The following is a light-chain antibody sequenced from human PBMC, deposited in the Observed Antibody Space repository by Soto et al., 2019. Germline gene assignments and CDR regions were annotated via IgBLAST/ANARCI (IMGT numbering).Light chain of an antibody. CDR3: CSYAGSYTSGV. CDR1: SSNIGGYNY. CDR2: DVS. V-gene: IGLV2-11*01. J-gene: IGLJ1*01. Sequence: QSVLTQPRSVSGSPGQSVTISCTGTSSNIGGYNYVSWYQQHPGKAPKLLIYDVSKRPSGVPDRFSGSKSGNTASLTISGLPAEDEADYYCCSYAGSYTSGVLGTGTKLTVL.